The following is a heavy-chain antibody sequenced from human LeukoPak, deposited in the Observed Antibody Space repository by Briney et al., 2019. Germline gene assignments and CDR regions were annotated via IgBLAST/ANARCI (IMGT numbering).Heavy chain of an antibody. CDR3: ARQGYSSGK. V-gene: IGHV3-7*01. Sequence: GGSLRLSCAAPGFTFSNYWMNSVRQAPGKVLERVASIQRDRSEKYYVESVKGRFTTSRDNAKNSLYLQMNSLRAEDTAVYYCARQGYSSGKWGQGTQVTVSS. D-gene: IGHD6-19*01. CDR1: GFTFSNYW. CDR2: IQRDRSEK. J-gene: IGHJ4*02.